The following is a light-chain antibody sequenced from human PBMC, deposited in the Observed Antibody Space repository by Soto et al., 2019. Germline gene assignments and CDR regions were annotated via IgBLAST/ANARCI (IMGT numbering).Light chain of an antibody. CDR3: QQYGSSFWT. Sequence: EIVLTQSPGTLSLPPGERATVSCRASQSVGSDYLAWYQQKPGQAPRLLIYGASSRAPGIPDRFSGSGSGTDFTLTISRLEPEDSAVYYCQQYGSSFWTFGQGTKVEV. CDR2: GAS. CDR1: QSVGSDY. V-gene: IGKV3-20*01. J-gene: IGKJ1*01.